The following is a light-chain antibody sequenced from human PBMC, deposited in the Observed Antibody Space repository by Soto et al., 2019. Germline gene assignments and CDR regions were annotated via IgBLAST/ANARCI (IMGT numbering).Light chain of an antibody. CDR2: GVS. CDR3: SSYTSSSTLV. Sequence: QSVLTQPASVSASPGQSITISCTGGKNDIGSSDYVSWYQQHPGKAPKLIIYGVSNRPSGTSDRFSGSKSGNTASLTISGLQADDEADYYCSSYTSSSTLVFGTGTKVTVL. CDR1: KNDIGSSDY. V-gene: IGLV2-14*01. J-gene: IGLJ1*01.